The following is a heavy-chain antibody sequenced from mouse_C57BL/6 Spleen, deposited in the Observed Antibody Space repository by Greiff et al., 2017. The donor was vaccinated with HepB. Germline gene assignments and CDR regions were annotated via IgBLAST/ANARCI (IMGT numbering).Heavy chain of an antibody. J-gene: IGHJ3*01. Sequence: EVQVVESGGGLVQPKGSLKLSCAASGFTFNTYAMHWVRQAPGKGLEWVARIRSKSSNYATYYADSVKDRFTISRDDSQSMLYLQMNNLKTEDTAMYYCVREADFPTWFAYWGQGTLVTVSA. V-gene: IGHV10-3*01. CDR3: VREADFPTWFAY. CDR2: IRSKSSNYAT. CDR1: GFTFNTYA.